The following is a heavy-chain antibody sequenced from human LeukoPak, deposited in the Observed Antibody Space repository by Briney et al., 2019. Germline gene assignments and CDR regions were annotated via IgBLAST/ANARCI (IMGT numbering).Heavy chain of an antibody. V-gene: IGHV3-21*01. CDR1: GFTSSTYS. CDR2: ISASSNYI. Sequence: PGGSLRLSCAASGFTSSTYSMNTVRQAPEKGLGCVSYISASSNYIYYGDPVKGRFTISRDNAKNSLYLQMNNLRDEDTAVYYCARVGATDALELWARGTMVSVFS. J-gene: IGHJ3*01. CDR3: ARVGATDALEL. D-gene: IGHD1-26*01.